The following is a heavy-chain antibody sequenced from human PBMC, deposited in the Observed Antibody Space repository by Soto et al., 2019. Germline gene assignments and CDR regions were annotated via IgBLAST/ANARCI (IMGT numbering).Heavy chain of an antibody. CDR2: ISGSGGST. CDR3: ARDPPATRHGMDV. V-gene: IGHV3-23*01. J-gene: IGHJ6*02. Sequence: QPGGSLRLSCAASGFTFSSYAMSWVRQAPGKGLEWVSAISGSGGSTYYAASVKGRFTISRDNSKSTLYLQMNSLRAEDTAVYYCARDPPATRHGMDVWGQGTTVTVSS. CDR1: GFTFSSYA.